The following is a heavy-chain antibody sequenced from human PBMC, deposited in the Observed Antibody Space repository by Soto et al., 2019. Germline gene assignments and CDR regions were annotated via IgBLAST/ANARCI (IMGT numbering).Heavy chain of an antibody. J-gene: IGHJ2*01. V-gene: IGHV3-30*04. CDR3: AKEPVGPDWYFDL. CDR2: ISYDGSNT. CDR1: GFTFRTYA. Sequence: PGGSLRLSCAASGFTFRTYAMHWVRQAPGKGLEWVAVISYDGSNTYYADSVKGRFTVSRDNSKNTLYLQMNSLRAEDTAVYNCAKEPVGPDWYFDLWGRGTLVTVSS.